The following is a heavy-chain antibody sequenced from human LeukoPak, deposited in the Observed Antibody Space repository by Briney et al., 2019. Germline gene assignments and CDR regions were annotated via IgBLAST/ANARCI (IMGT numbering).Heavy chain of an antibody. V-gene: IGHV3-23*01. CDR2: SSDDGGGT. D-gene: IGHD2-21*02. Sequence: GGSLRLSCAASGFIFNKYGVVWVRQARGEGLEWVSSSSDDGGGTTYAEFVKGRFSVSSENSKNKLFLQMNSLRAEDTALYYCAKSGGGYFFDLWGQGILVTVSS. CDR1: GFIFNKYG. J-gene: IGHJ4*02. CDR3: AKSGGGYFFDL.